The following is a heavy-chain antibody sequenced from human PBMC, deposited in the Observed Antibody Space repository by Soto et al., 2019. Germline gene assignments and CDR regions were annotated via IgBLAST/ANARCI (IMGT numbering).Heavy chain of an antibody. CDR3: ARSGPDCSSTSCYDDYYYYGMDV. V-gene: IGHV1-69*13. D-gene: IGHD2-2*01. CDR2: IIPIFGTA. J-gene: IGHJ6*02. Sequence: ASVKVSCKASGGTFSSYAISWVRQAPGQGLEWMGGIIPIFGTANYAQKFQGRVTITADESTSTAYVELSSLRSEDTAVYYCARSGPDCSSTSCYDDYYYYGMDVWGQGTTVTVSS. CDR1: GGTFSSYA.